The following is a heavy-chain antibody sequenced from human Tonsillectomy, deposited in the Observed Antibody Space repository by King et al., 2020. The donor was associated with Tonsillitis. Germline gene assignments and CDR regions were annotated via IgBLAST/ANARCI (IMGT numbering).Heavy chain of an antibody. CDR2: IYSDVSST. CDR3: AKALVEN. CDR1: GFTFSSYA. V-gene: IGHV3-23*03. J-gene: IGHJ4*02. D-gene: IGHD1-26*01. Sequence: VQLVESGGGLAQPGGSLRLSCAASGFTFSSYAMSWVRQAPGKGLEWVSVIYSDVSSTYYADSVKGRFTISRDNSKNMLYLQMNSLPAEDTAVYYCAKALVENWGQGTLVTVSS.